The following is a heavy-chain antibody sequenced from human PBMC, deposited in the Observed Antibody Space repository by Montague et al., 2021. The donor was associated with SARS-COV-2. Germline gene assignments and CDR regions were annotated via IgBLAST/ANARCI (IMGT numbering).Heavy chain of an antibody. V-gene: IGHV4-4*07. Sequence: SETLSLTCNVSGGSMNLYYWTWVRQPAGKGLEWIGRFYPSGSTNFNPYLQSRVSISVDTSKNQFSLKLSSVTAADTAVYYCARAGSGCYSFYYYYGMDFWGQGTTVTVSS. D-gene: IGHD3-10*01. CDR3: ARAGSGCYSFYYYYGMDF. J-gene: IGHJ6*02. CDR2: FYPSGST. CDR1: GGSMNLYY.